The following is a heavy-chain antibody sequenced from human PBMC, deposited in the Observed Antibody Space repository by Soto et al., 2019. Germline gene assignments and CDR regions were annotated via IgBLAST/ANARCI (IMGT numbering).Heavy chain of an antibody. Sequence: SETLSLTCTVSGGSISGSSYYWGWIRQPPGKGLEWIGNIYYSGSTYYNPSLKSRVTISVDTSKNQFSLKLSSVTAADTAVYYCMLGSGWKDFDDWGQGTLVTVSS. CDR1: GGSISGSSYY. J-gene: IGHJ4*02. D-gene: IGHD3-22*01. V-gene: IGHV4-39*01. CDR3: MLGSGWKDFDD. CDR2: IYYSGST.